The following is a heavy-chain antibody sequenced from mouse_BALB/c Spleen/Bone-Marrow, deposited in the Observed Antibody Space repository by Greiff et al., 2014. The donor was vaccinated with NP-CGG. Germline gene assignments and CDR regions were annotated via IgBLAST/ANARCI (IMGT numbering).Heavy chain of an antibody. CDR3: ARDYDYDY. CDR2: SNSNGGST. V-gene: IGHV5-6-3*01. CDR1: GFTFSSYG. D-gene: IGHD2-4*01. Sequence: EVQRVESGGGLVQPGGSLKLSCAASGFTFSSYGMSWVRQTPDKRLELVATSNSNGGSTYYPDSVKGRFTISRDNAKNTLYLQMSSLKSEDTAMYYCARDYDYDYWGQGTTLTVSS. J-gene: IGHJ2*01.